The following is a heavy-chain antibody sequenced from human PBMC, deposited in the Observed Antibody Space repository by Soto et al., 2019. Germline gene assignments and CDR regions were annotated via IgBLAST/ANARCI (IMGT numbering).Heavy chain of an antibody. J-gene: IGHJ4*02. CDR1: GVSLSEYV. Sequence: PETLSLTCSVSGVSLSEYVLSWIRQSPERGLEWIGYVYYIGSTDYNPYLKSRVTISVDTSKRQFSLRLSSVTAADAAIYYCARDGYDGSGSPYPAYWGPGTQVTVSS. CDR2: VYYIGST. D-gene: IGHD3-10*01. V-gene: IGHV4-59*01. CDR3: ARDGYDGSGSPYPAY.